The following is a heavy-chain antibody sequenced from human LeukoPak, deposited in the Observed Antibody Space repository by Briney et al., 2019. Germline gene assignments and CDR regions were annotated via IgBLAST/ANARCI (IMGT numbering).Heavy chain of an antibody. V-gene: IGHV3-64*01. CDR3: ARGAQLTDY. D-gene: IGHD6-13*01. Sequence: GGSLRLSCAASGSTFSTYGMHWVRQAPGKGLEYVSGIGPDGGTTYYAKSVKGRFTISRDNSKNMVYLQMGSLRPDDMAVYYCARGAQLTDYWGQGTLVTVSS. CDR1: GSTFSTYG. CDR2: IGPDGGTT. J-gene: IGHJ4*02.